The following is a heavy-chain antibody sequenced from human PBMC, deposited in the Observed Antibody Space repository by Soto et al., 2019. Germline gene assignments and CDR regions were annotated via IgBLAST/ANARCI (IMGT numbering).Heavy chain of an antibody. D-gene: IGHD1-26*01. V-gene: IGHV1-69*01. CDR2: NIPIFGTA. CDR1: GGTFSSYA. Sequence: QVQLVQSGAEVKKPGSSVKVSCKASGGTFSSYAISWVRQAPGQGLEWMGGNIPIFGTANYAQKFQGRVTITADESTSTAYMELSSLRSEDTAVYYCARGNGSGSYLYYYYGMDVWGQGTTVTVSS. CDR3: ARGNGSGSYLYYYYGMDV. J-gene: IGHJ6*02.